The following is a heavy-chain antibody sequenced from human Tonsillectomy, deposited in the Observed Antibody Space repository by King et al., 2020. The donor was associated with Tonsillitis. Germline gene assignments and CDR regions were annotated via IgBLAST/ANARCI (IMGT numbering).Heavy chain of an antibody. Sequence: LQLQESGSGLVKPSQTLSLTCAVSGGSISSGGYSWSWIRQPPGKGLEWIGYIYHSGSTYYNPSRNSRVTISVDRSKNRFSLKLGSVTAADTAVYYCARGRPVLRYFDWLPPPDYWGQGTLVTVSS. D-gene: IGHD3-9*01. CDR1: GGSISSGGYS. CDR2: IYHSGST. CDR3: ARGRPVLRYFDWLPPPDY. V-gene: IGHV4-30-2*01. J-gene: IGHJ4*02.